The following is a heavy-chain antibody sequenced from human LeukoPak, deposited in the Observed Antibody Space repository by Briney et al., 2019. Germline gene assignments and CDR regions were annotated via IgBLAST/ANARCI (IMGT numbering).Heavy chain of an antibody. Sequence: ASVKVSCKASGYSLTTYYMHWVRQAPGQGLEWMGRINPNSGGTNYAQKFQGRVTMTRDTSISTAYMELSRLRSDDTAVYYCARAEQWQSHFDYWGQGTLVTVSS. J-gene: IGHJ4*02. CDR3: ARAEQWQSHFDY. V-gene: IGHV1-2*06. D-gene: IGHD6-19*01. CDR1: GYSLTTYY. CDR2: INPNSGGT.